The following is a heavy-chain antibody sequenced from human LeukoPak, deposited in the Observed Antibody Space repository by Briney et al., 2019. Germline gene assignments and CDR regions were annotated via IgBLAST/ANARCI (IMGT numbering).Heavy chain of an antibody. D-gene: IGHD1-26*01. CDR3: AIEQWELKY. V-gene: IGHV3-23*01. J-gene: IGHJ4*02. CDR2: VSGSGGAT. CDR1: GFTFYNSG. Sequence: PGGSLRLSCAASGFTFYNSGMGWVRQAPGKGLEWVSAVSGSGGATYYADSVKGRFIISRDDSKNTLYLQMNSLRAEDTAVYYCAIEQWELKYWGQGTLVTVSS.